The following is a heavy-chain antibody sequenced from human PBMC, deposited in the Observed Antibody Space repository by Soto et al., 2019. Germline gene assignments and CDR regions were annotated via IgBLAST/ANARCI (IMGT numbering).Heavy chain of an antibody. CDR1: GFTFSNAW. V-gene: IGHV3-15*01. D-gene: IGHD3-10*01. J-gene: IGHJ6*02. CDR2: IKSKTDGGTT. Sequence: EVQLVESGGGLVKPGGSLRLSCAASGFTFSNAWMSWVRQAPGKGLEWVGRIKSKTDGGTTDYAAPVKGRFTISRDDSKNTLYLQMNSLKTEDTAVYYGTTAKYYGSHSGRGMDVWGQGTTVTVSS. CDR3: TTAKYYGSHSGRGMDV.